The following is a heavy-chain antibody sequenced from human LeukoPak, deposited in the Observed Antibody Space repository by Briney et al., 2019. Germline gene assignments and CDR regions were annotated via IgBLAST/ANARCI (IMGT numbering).Heavy chain of an antibody. V-gene: IGHV4-59*01. D-gene: IGHD3-22*01. CDR3: ARAGYYDSSGHYYGGSYYMDV. J-gene: IGHJ6*03. CDR1: GGSISSYY. CDR2: IYYSGST. Sequence: PSETLSLTCTVSGGSISSYYWSWIRQPPGKGLEWIGYIYYSGSTNYNPSLKSRVTISVDTSKNQFSLKLSSVTAADTAVYYCARAGYYDSSGHYYGGSYYMDVWGKGTTVTVSS.